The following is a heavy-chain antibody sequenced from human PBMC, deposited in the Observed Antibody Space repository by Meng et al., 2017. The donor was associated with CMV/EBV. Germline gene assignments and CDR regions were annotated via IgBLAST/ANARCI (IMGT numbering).Heavy chain of an antibody. Sequence: TLSLTFTVNGGSYSGCSWTWIRPSPAKELGWIKNIKGTRTTHYNPSLKSRVSILVDTSRNQFSLKLKSVTGADTAIYYCARGAPGYWGQGTLVTVSS. V-gene: IGHV4-34*01. CDR2: IKGTRTT. CDR3: ARGAPGY. J-gene: IGHJ4*02. CDR1: GGSYSGCS.